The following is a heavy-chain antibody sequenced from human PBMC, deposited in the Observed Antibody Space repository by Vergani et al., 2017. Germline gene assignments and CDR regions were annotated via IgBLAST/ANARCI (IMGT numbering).Heavy chain of an antibody. CDR1: GFTFSNAW. J-gene: IGHJ4*02. CDR3: TTVFYGSGSYYNDTPWY. D-gene: IGHD3-10*01. V-gene: IGHV3-15*07. CDR2: IKSKTDGGKT. Sequence: EVQLVESGGGLVKPGGSLRLSCAASGFTFSNAWMNWVRQAPGKGLEWVGRIKSKTDGGKTDYAAPVKGRFTISRDDSKNTLYLQMNSLKTEDTAVYYCTTVFYGSGSYYNDTPWYWGQGTLVTVSS.